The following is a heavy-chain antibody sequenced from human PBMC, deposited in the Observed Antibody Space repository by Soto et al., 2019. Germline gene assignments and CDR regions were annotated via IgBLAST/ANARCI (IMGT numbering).Heavy chain of an antibody. CDR2: INPYNGNT. V-gene: IGHV1-18*01. CDR3: ARDLAAAGPFDY. CDR1: GYTFTSYS. Sequence: QVQLVQSGAEVKKPGASVKVSCKASGYTFTSYSISWVRQAPGQGLEWMGWINPYNGNTNYAQKLQGRVTMTTDTYTSAAYMELRSLRSDDTAGYYFARDLAAAGPFDYWGQGTLVSVSS. J-gene: IGHJ4*02. D-gene: IGHD6-13*01.